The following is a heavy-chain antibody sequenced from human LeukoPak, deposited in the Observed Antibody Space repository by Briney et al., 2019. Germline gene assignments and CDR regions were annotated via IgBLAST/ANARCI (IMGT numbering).Heavy chain of an antibody. CDR3: ARHEPYCTNGVCYSYYFDY. D-gene: IGHD2-8*01. CDR1: GGSFSGYY. Sequence: PSETLSLTCAVYGGSFSGYYWSWIRQPPGKGLEWIGEINHSGSTNYNPSLKSRVTISVDTSKNQFSLKLSSVTAADTAVYYCARHEPYCTNGVCYSYYFDYWGQGTLVTVSS. V-gene: IGHV4-34*01. CDR2: INHSGST. J-gene: IGHJ4*02.